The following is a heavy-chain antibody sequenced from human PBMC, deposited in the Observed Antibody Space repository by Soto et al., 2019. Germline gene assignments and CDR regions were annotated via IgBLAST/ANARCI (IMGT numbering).Heavy chain of an antibody. CDR3: ARDRSFGHYYGSGSYPIAY. V-gene: IGHV1-18*01. Sequence: ASVKVSCKASGYTFTSYGISWVRHAPGQRLEWMGWISAYNGNTNYAQKLQGRVTMTTDTSTSTAYMELRSLRSDDTAVYYCARDRSFGHYYGSGSYPIAYWGQGTLVTVSS. D-gene: IGHD3-10*01. CDR2: ISAYNGNT. CDR1: GYTFTSYG. J-gene: IGHJ4*02.